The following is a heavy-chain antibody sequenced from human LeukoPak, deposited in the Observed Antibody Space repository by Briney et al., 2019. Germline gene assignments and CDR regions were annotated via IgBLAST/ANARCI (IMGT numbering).Heavy chain of an antibody. D-gene: IGHD3-22*01. CDR2: IYYSGST. Sequence: SETLSLTCTVSGGSISSYYWSWIRQPPGKGLEWIGSIYYSGSTYYNPSLKSRVTISVDTSKNQFSLKLSSVTAADTAVYYCARHPDYYDSIRKGAFDIWGQGTMVTVSS. CDR3: ARHPDYYDSIRKGAFDI. V-gene: IGHV4-59*05. J-gene: IGHJ3*02. CDR1: GGSISSYY.